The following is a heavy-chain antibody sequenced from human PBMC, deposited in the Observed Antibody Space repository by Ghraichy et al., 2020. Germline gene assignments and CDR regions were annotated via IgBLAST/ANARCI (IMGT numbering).Heavy chain of an antibody. J-gene: IGHJ3*02. V-gene: IGHV1-24*01. CDR2: FDPEDGET. D-gene: IGHD6-19*01. Sequence: SVKVSCKVSGYTLTELSMHWVRQAPGKGLEWMGGFDPEDGETIYAQKFQGRVTMTEDTSTDTAYMELSSLRSEDTAVYYCATRRGGWYGNDAFDIWGQGTMVTVSS. CDR1: GYTLTELS. CDR3: ATRRGGWYGNDAFDI.